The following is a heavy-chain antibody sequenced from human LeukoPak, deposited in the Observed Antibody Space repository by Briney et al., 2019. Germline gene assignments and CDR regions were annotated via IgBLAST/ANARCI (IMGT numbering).Heavy chain of an antibody. CDR3: ARESPRDRYYYDSSGYYYRGGVDY. CDR2: IKQDGSEK. Sequence: GGSLRLSCAASGFPFSSYWMSWVRQAPGKGLEWVANIKQDGSEKYYVDSVKGRFTISRDNAKNSLYLQMNSLRAEDTAVYYCARESPRDRYYYDSSGYYYRGGVDYWGQGTLVTVSS. D-gene: IGHD3-22*01. CDR1: GFPFSSYW. V-gene: IGHV3-7*01. J-gene: IGHJ4*02.